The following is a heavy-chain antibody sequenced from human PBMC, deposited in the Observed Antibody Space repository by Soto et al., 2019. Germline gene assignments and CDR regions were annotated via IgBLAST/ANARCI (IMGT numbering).Heavy chain of an antibody. CDR1: GGSFSGYY. CDR2: INHSGST. J-gene: IGHJ4*02. CDR3: AREGMNCGDYAADY. D-gene: IGHD4-17*01. Sequence: SETLSLTCAVYGGSFSGYYWSWIRQPPGKGLEWIGEINHSGSTNYNPSLKSRVTISVDTSKNQFSLKLSSVTAADTAVYYCAREGMNCGDYAADYWGQGTLVTGSS. V-gene: IGHV4-34*01.